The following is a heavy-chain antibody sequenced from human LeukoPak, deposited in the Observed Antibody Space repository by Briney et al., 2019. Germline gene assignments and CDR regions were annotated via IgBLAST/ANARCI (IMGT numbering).Heavy chain of an antibody. CDR1: GFTFGSYS. CDR2: ISSSSSTI. V-gene: IGHV3-48*04. J-gene: IGHJ4*01. D-gene: IGHD2-21*01. CDR3: ARFAYCGGDCYYFDH. Sequence: GGSLRLSCAASGFTFGSYSMNWVRQAPGKGLEWVSYISSSSSTIYYADSVKGRFTISRDNAKNSLYLQMDSLRADDTAVYYCARFAYCGGDCYYFDHWGHGTLVTVSS.